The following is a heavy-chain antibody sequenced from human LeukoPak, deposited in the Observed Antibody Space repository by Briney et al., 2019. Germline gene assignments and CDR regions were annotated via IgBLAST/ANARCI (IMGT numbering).Heavy chain of an antibody. D-gene: IGHD4-17*01. V-gene: IGHV3-23*01. CDR1: GFTFSSYA. J-gene: IGHJ3*02. CDR2: ISGSGGST. Sequence: GSLRLSCAASGFTFSSYAMSWVRQAPGKGLEWVSAISGSGGSTYYADSVKGRFTISRDNSKNTLYPQMNSLRAEDTAVYYCAKDRLSGYGDYRAPAFDIWGQGTMVTVSS. CDR3: AKDRLSGYGDYRAPAFDI.